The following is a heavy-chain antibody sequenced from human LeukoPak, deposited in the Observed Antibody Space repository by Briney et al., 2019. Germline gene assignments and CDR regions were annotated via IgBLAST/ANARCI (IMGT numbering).Heavy chain of an antibody. V-gene: IGHV1-18*01. CDR2: ISDYNGNT. J-gene: IGHJ5*02. CDR1: GYTFTSHG. Sequence: ASVKVSCKAPGYTFTSHGIRGVRQPPGQGLERMGGISDYNGNTNYAQKLKGRVTMTTDTSTSKAYMELRNLRSDDTAVYYCARYYSGSWHNWFDPWGQGTLVTVSS. D-gene: IGHD6-13*01. CDR3: ARYYSGSWHNWFDP.